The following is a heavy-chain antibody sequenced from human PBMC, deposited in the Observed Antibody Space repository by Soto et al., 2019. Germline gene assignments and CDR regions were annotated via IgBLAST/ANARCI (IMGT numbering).Heavy chain of an antibody. J-gene: IGHJ6*02. V-gene: IGHV4-39*01. D-gene: IGHD6-13*01. CDR2: IYYSGST. Sequence: SETLSLTCTVSGGSIIRSSYYWVWIRQPPGKGLEWIGSIYYSGSTYYNPSLKSRVTISVDTSKNQFSLKLSSVTAADTAVYYCASSSSSWYFHYYYYGMDVWGQGTTVTVSS. CDR3: ASSSSSWYFHYYYYGMDV. CDR1: GGSIIRSSYY.